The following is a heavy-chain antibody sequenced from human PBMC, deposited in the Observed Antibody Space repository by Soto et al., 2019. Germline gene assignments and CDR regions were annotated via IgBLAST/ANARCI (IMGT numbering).Heavy chain of an antibody. V-gene: IGHV3-7*02. CDR1: GFTFSSRW. D-gene: IGHD2-2*01. CDR3: TTHDGPAAAGLVLDF. J-gene: IGHJ4*02. Sequence: EVQLVESGGGLVQPGGSLRLSCEASGFTFSSRWMTWVRQGPGKGLEWVANIKQDENGKDYVDSVKGRFTISRDNAKNSLYLQMNGRRAEDTDVYYCTTHDGPAAAGLVLDFWGQGALVTVSS. CDR2: IKQDENGK.